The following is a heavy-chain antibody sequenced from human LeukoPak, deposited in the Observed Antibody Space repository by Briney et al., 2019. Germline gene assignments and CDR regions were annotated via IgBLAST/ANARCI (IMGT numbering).Heavy chain of an antibody. CDR1: GYTFTSYG. CDR3: ARERTPGSGYGVDY. D-gene: IGHD6-25*01. J-gene: IGHJ4*02. Sequence: APVKVSCKASGYTFTSYGLSWVRQAPGQGLEWMGWISAYNGNTKHAQKLQGRVTMTRDTSTSTAYMELRSLRSDDTAVYYCARERTPGSGYGVDYWGQGTVVTVSS. V-gene: IGHV1-18*01. CDR2: ISAYNGNT.